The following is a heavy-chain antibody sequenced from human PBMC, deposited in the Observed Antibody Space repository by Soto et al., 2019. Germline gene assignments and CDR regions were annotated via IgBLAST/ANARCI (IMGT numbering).Heavy chain of an antibody. V-gene: IGHV3-21*06. CDR2: ISSSSSYI. J-gene: IGHJ4*02. CDR1: GFTFGSYS. Sequence: GGSLRLSCAASGFTFGSYSMNWVRQAPGKGLEWVSSISSSSSYIYYADSVKGRLTISRDNAKNSLYLEMNSLRAEDTAVYYCARESEDLTSNFDYWGQGTLVTVSS. CDR3: ARESEDLTSNFDY.